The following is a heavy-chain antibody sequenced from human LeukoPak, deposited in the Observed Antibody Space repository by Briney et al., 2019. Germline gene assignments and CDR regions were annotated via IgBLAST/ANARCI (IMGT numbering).Heavy chain of an antibody. CDR2: FFASGGT. CDR1: GGSISSGGYF. J-gene: IGHJ6*03. V-gene: IGHV4-61*02. D-gene: IGHD3-3*01. Sequence: SETLSLTCTVSGGSISSGGYFWSWIRQPAGKGLEWIARFFASGGTNYNPSLKSRATISVDTSKNQFSLKLSSVTAADTAVYYCVRQYYDFWSGVLDYYMDVWGKGTTVTVSS. CDR3: VRQYYDFWSGVLDYYMDV.